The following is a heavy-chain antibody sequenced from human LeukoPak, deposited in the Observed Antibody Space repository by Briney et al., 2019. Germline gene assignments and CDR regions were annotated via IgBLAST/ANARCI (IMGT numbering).Heavy chain of an antibody. V-gene: IGHV3-30*02. D-gene: IGHD1-1*01. CDR1: GFTFSSNG. CDR2: IQYDGSKK. Sequence: PGGSLRLSCVASGFTFSSNGMHWVRQAPGKGLEWVTFIQYDGSKKYYADSVKGRFTISRDNSKNTLYLQMNSLRAEDTAVYYCAKEAAGVINWNANYWGQGTLVTVSS. J-gene: IGHJ4*02. CDR3: AKEAAGVINWNANY.